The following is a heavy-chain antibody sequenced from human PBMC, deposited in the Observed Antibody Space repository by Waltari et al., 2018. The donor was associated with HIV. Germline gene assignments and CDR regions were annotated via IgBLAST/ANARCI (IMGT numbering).Heavy chain of an antibody. V-gene: IGHV3-33*01. D-gene: IGHD3-16*01. Sequence: QVQLVESGGGVAQPGTSLRVSCAASGFTFNDYAMHWVRQAPGKGLEWVAFIWSDGSIKDYADSVQGRFIVSRDNTKKLMFLQMRNLTVNDTGIYYCARGLMGAAGRTPSGYWGQGARVIVSS. CDR2: IWSDGSIK. CDR1: GFTFNDYA. J-gene: IGHJ4*02. CDR3: ARGLMGAAGRTPSGY.